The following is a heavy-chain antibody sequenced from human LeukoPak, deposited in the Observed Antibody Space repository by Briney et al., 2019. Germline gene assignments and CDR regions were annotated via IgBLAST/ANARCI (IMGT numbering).Heavy chain of an antibody. J-gene: IGHJ4*02. CDR1: GGSISSYN. D-gene: IGHD3-22*01. V-gene: IGHV4-59*01. CDR3: ARGRPYDSSGYPSYDFDY. CDR2: IYYSGST. Sequence: SETLSLTCTVSGGSISSYNWSWIRQPQGKGLQWIGYIYYSGSTNYNPSLKSRVTISVDTSKNQFSLKLSPVTAADTAVYYCARGRPYDSSGYPSYDFDYWGQGTLVTVSS.